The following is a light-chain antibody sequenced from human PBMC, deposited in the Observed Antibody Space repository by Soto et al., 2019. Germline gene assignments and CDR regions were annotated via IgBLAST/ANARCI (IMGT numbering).Light chain of an antibody. CDR3: VLYMGSGISV. Sequence: QAVVTQEPSFSVSPGGTVTLTCGLSSGSVSAGYYPSWYQQTPGQTPRTLIYSTSTRSSGVPDRFSGSILENKAALTITGAQADDDSDYYCVLYMGSGISVFGGGTKVTVL. J-gene: IGLJ2*01. V-gene: IGLV8-61*01. CDR1: SGSVSAGYY. CDR2: STS.